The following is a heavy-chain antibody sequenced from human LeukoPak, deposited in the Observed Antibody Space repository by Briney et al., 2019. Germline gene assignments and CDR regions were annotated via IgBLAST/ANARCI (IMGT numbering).Heavy chain of an antibody. CDR3: ARVLRRSGYDYFEGGYYFDY. D-gene: IGHD5-12*01. Sequence: GGSLRLPCAASGFTFDDYGMSWVRQAPGKGLEWVSGINWNGGSTGYADSVKGRFTISRDNAKNSLYLQMNSLRAEDTALYYCARVLRRSGYDYFEGGYYFDYWGQGTLVTVSS. V-gene: IGHV3-20*04. J-gene: IGHJ4*02. CDR2: INWNGGST. CDR1: GFTFDDYG.